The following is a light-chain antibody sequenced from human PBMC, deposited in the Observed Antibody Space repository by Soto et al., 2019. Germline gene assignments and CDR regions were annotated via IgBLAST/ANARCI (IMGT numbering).Light chain of an antibody. V-gene: IGKV2-30*01. J-gene: IGKJ4*01. CDR2: KVS. Sequence: DVVMTQSPLSLPVTLGQPASISCRSSQSLVYSDGNTYLNWFHQRPDQPPRRLIYKVSNRDSGVPDRFSGSGSGTDFTLEISRVEAEDVGVYYCMQGTYWPRLTFGGGTKVEIK. CDR3: MQGTYWPRLT. CDR1: QSLVYSDGNTY.